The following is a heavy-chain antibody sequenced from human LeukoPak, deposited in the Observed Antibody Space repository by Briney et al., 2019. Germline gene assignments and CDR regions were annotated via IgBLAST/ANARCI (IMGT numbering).Heavy chain of an antibody. J-gene: IGHJ4*02. CDR2: TYYRSKWYY. CDR3: ARDPVGGSTIFDY. Sequence: SQTLSLTCAISGDSVSSNSDAWNWIRQSPSRGLGWLGRTYYRSKWYYDYAVAVKSRISINPDTSKNQFSLQLSSVTPEDTAVYYCARDPVGGSTIFDYWGQGTLVTVSS. V-gene: IGHV6-1*01. CDR1: GDSVSSNSDA. D-gene: IGHD1-26*01.